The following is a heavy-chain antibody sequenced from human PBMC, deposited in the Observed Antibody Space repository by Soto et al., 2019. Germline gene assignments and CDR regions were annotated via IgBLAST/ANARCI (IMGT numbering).Heavy chain of an antibody. J-gene: IGHJ6*02. CDR2: IYYSGST. V-gene: IGHV4-59*01. Sequence: SETLSLTCTVSGGSISSYYWSWIRQPPGKGLEWIGYIYYSGSTNYNPSLKSRVTISVDTSKNQFSLKLSSVTAADTAVYYCARGGYDILTGYYSRYYGMDVWGQGTTVTVSS. D-gene: IGHD3-9*01. CDR1: GGSISSYY. CDR3: ARGGYDILTGYYSRYYGMDV.